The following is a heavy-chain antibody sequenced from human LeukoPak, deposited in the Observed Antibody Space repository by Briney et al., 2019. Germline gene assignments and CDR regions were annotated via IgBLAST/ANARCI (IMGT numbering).Heavy chain of an antibody. D-gene: IGHD3-10*02. J-gene: IGHJ6*04. CDR1: GFTFSDYY. V-gene: IGHV3-11*04. CDR3: AELGITMIGGV. Sequence: PGGSLRLSCAASGFTFSDYYMSWIRQAPGKGLEWVSYISGSSYNIYYSDSVKGRFTISRDIAKNSLYLQMNSLRAEDTAVYYCAELGITMIGGVWGKGTTVTISS. CDR2: ISGSSYNI.